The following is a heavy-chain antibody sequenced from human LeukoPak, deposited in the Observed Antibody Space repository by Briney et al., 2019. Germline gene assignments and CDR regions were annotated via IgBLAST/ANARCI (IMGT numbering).Heavy chain of an antibody. Sequence: PGGSLRLSCVASGFTFSSYEMNWLRQSPGKGLEWVSYISGSGTTMYYADSVKGRFTISRDNAKNSLYLQMNSLRAEDAAIYYCARSVRWLPYWGQGTLVTVSS. V-gene: IGHV3-48*03. J-gene: IGHJ4*02. CDR2: ISGSGTTM. CDR1: GFTFSSYE. CDR3: ARSVRWLPY. D-gene: IGHD6-19*01.